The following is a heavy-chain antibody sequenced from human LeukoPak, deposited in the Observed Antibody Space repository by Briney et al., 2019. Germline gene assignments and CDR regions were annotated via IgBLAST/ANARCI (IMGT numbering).Heavy chain of an antibody. J-gene: IGHJ3*02. Sequence: SETLSLTCAVYGGSFSGYSWNWIRQPPVKGLEWIGEINHSGGTNYNPSLKSRVTISVDTSKKQFSLKLSSVTAADTAVYYCARDRRVGAANSAFDIWGQGTMVTVSS. CDR3: ARDRRVGAANSAFDI. CDR2: INHSGGT. CDR1: GGSFSGYS. V-gene: IGHV4-34*01. D-gene: IGHD1-26*01.